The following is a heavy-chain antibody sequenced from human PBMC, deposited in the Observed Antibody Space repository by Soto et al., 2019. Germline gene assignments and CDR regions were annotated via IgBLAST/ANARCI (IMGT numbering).Heavy chain of an antibody. V-gene: IGHV1-18*01. CDR3: AKNGQPPYYYYGMDD. D-gene: IGHD2-8*01. Sequence: GASVKVSCKASGYTFSRYGISWVRQAPGQGLEWMGWVSGYNGDTKYAQKVQGRVTMTIDTSTYTAYMELRSLTSDDTAKYYCAKNGQPPYYYYGMDDWG. CDR1: GYTFSRYG. CDR2: VSGYNGDT. J-gene: IGHJ6*02.